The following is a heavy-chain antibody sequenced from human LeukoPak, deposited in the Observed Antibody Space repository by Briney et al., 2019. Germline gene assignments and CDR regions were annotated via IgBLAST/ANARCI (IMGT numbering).Heavy chain of an antibody. CDR3: ARCPYSSSSTFIGGYFDY. V-gene: IGHV1-69*13. J-gene: IGHJ4*02. D-gene: IGHD6-13*01. CDR2: IIPILGTA. CDR1: GGTFSSYA. Sequence: GASVKVSCKASGGTFSSYAISWVRQAPGQGLEWMGGIIPILGTANYAQKFQGRVTITADESTSTAYMELSSLRSEDTAVYYCARCPYSSSSTFIGGYFDYWGQGTLVTVSS.